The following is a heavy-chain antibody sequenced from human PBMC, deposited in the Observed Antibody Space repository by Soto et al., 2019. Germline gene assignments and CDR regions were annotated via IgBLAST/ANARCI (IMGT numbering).Heavy chain of an antibody. CDR3: ARGPTGATGYYMDV. V-gene: IGHV1-8*01. D-gene: IGHD1-1*01. Sequence: ASVKVSCKASGYTFTSYDINWVRQATGQGLEWMGWMNPNSGNTGYAQKFQGRVTMTRDTSISTAYMELSSLRSEDTAVYYCARGPTGATGYYMDVWGKGTTVTVSS. J-gene: IGHJ6*03. CDR2: MNPNSGNT. CDR1: GYTFTSYD.